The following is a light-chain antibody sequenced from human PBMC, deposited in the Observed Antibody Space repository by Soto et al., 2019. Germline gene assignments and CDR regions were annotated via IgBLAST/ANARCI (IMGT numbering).Light chain of an antibody. CDR3: SSYAGSNKRV. CDR1: SSDIGGYSY. CDR2: EVT. J-gene: IGLJ2*01. V-gene: IGLV2-8*01. Sequence: QSALTQPPSASGSPGQSVTISCTGTSSDIGGYSYVSWYQQHAGKAPKLIIYEVTKRPSGVPHRLSGSKSGDTASLTVSGLQADDEADYYCSSYAGSNKRVFGGGTRLTVL.